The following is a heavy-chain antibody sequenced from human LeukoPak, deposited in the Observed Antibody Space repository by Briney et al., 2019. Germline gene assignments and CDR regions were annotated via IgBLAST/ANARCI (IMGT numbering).Heavy chain of an antibody. CDR2: ISSSSSYI. J-gene: IGHJ4*02. V-gene: IGHV3-21*01. CDR3: ARDANPWIKGGMSDPVDY. D-gene: IGHD2-15*01. Sequence: GGSLRLSCAASGFTFSSYSMNWVRQAPGKGLEWVSSISSSSSYIYYADSVKGRFTISRDNAKNSLYLQMNSLRAEDTAVYYCARDANPWIKGGMSDPVDYWGQGTLVTVSS. CDR1: GFTFSSYS.